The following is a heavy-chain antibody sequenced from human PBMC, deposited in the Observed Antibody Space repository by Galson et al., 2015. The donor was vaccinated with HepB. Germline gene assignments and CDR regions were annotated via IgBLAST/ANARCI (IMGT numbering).Heavy chain of an antibody. D-gene: IGHD3-22*01. V-gene: IGHV3-30*03. CDR1: GFTFSSYG. J-gene: IGHJ4*02. Sequence: SLRLSCAASGFTFSSYGMHWVRQAPGKGLEWVAFISYDGSNKYYADSVKGRFTVSRDNSRDTLYLQMNSQRAEDTAVYYCARSNYYDSSGYLRGFDYWGQGTLVTVSS. CDR3: ARSNYYDSSGYLRGFDY. CDR2: ISYDGSNK.